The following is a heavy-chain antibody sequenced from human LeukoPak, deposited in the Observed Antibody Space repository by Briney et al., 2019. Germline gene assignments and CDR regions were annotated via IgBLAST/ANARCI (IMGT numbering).Heavy chain of an antibody. CDR2: IYYSGST. Sequence: SETLSLTCAVSGGSISSSTSYWGWIRQPPGKGLEWIGRIYYSGSTFYNPSLKSRVTISVDTSNNQFSLRLSSVTAADTAVYYCARHGSTDYFDYWGQGTLVTVSS. J-gene: IGHJ4*02. CDR1: GGSISSSTSY. V-gene: IGHV4-39*01. CDR3: ARHGSTDYFDY. D-gene: IGHD2-2*03.